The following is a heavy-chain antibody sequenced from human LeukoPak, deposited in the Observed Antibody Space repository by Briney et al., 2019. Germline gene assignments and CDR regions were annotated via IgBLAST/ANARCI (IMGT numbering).Heavy chain of an antibody. CDR3: ARSPPTTSAVAGTRGDY. Sequence: SVKVSCKTSGGTLFAISWVRQAPGQGLEWMGRIIPILGIANYAQKFQGRVTITADKSTSTAYMELSSLRSEDTAVYYCARSPPTTSAVAGTRGDYWGQGTLVTVSS. V-gene: IGHV1-69*04. D-gene: IGHD6-19*01. J-gene: IGHJ4*02. CDR1: GGTLFA. CDR2: IIPILGIA.